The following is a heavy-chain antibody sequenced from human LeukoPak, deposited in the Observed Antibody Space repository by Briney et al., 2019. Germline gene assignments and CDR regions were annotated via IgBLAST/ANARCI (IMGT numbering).Heavy chain of an antibody. Sequence: SETLSLTSTLSGGSISSVDFYWSWIRQPPGKGLEWIGYIYYSGSTYYDPSLKSRVMISVDASKNQFSLKLSSVTAADTAVYYCARLGIDYDILTGYRPDSFDIWSQGTMVTVSS. D-gene: IGHD3-9*01. J-gene: IGHJ3*02. CDR1: GGSISSVDFY. V-gene: IGHV4-30-4*01. CDR3: ARLGIDYDILTGYRPDSFDI. CDR2: IYYSGST.